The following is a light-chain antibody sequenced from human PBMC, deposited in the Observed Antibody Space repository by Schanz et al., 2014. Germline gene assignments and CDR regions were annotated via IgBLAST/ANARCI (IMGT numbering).Light chain of an antibody. J-gene: IGKJ1*01. CDR1: QSISSY. CDR2: AAS. V-gene: IGKV1-39*01. CDR3: QQFQIYPWT. Sequence: IQMTQSPSSLSASVGDRVTLTCRASQSISSYLNWYQQKPGKAPKLLIYAASSLQSGVPSRFSGSGSGTEFTLTISSLQPDDFATYYCQQFQIYPWTFGQGTKVELK.